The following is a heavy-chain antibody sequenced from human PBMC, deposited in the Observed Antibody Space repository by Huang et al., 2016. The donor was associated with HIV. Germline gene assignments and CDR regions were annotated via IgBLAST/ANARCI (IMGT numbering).Heavy chain of an antibody. Sequence: QVQLHQWGAGLLKPSETLSLTCAVYGGSLSGDYWSWIRQPPGKGLEWIGEINHSGSTNDSPSLKSRVSVSVDMSKNQFSLKLSSVIAADTAMYYCARNYDSSGYDAFDIWGQGTMVIVSS. J-gene: IGHJ3*02. CDR1: GGSLSGDY. D-gene: IGHD3-22*01. CDR3: ARNYDSSGYDAFDI. CDR2: INHSGST. V-gene: IGHV4-34*01.